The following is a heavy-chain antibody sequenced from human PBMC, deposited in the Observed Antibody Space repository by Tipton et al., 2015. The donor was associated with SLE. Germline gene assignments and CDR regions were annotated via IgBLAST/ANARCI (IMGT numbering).Heavy chain of an antibody. CDR2: IHTSGST. CDR3: ARHPSSFDYYYYYYMDV. CDR1: GGSIRSGSYY. V-gene: IGHV4-61*02. J-gene: IGHJ6*03. Sequence: TLSLTCTVSGGSIRSGSYYWSWIRQPAGKGLEWIGRIHTSGSTNYNPSLKSRVTISTDTSKNQFSLKLSSVTAADTAVYYCARHPSSFDYYYYYYMDVWGKGTTVTVSS.